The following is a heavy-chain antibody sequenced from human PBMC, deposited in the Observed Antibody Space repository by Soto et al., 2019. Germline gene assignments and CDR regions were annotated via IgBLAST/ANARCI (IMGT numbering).Heavy chain of an antibody. V-gene: IGHV1-46*01. Sequence: QVQLVQSGAEVKKPGASVKVSCKASGYTFTSYYMHWVRQAPGQGLEWMGIINPSGGSTSYAQKFQGRVTMTRDTSTSTVYMEMSSLRSEDTAVYYCAVSSGWYGVERAGGDAFDIWGQGTMVTVSS. CDR1: GYTFTSYY. CDR2: INPSGGST. CDR3: AVSSGWYGVERAGGDAFDI. J-gene: IGHJ3*02. D-gene: IGHD6-19*01.